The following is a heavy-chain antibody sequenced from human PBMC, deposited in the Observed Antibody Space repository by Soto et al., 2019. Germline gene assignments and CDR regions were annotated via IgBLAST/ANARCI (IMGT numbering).Heavy chain of an antibody. V-gene: IGHV1-18*04. J-gene: IGHJ6*02. D-gene: IGHD2-2*01. Sequence: ASGKVCCKASGYTFVSHGINWVRQAPGQGLEWMGWISAKNGNTKFAQKFQGRVTLTTDTSTSTAYMELRSLRSDDTATYYCARVTSSIVVVPDYGMDVWGQGTTVTVSS. CDR3: ARVTSSIVVVPDYGMDV. CDR2: ISAKNGNT. CDR1: GYTFVSHG.